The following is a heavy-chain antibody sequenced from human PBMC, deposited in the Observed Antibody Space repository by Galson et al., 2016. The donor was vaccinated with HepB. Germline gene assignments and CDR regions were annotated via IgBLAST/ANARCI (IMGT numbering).Heavy chain of an antibody. J-gene: IGHJ2*01. CDR1: EFSFRSYS. V-gene: IGHV3-48*02. D-gene: IGHD3-3*01. CDR3: ARGGMVNSYWYFDL. Sequence: SLRLSCAASEFSFRSYSMNWVRQAPGKGLEWLSSITAGGNTIYYADSVKGRFTISRDNAKSSLYLQMNSLRDDDTAVYYCARGGMVNSYWYFDLWGRGTLVTVSS. CDR2: ITAGGNTI.